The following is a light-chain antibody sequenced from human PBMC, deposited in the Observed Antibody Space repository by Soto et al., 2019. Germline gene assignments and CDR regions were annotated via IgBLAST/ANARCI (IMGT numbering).Light chain of an antibody. Sequence: EIVMTQSPATLSVSPGERATLSCRASQSVSSNLAWYQQKPGQAPRLLIYGASTRATGIPARCSGSGSGTEFTLTISSLQSEDFAVYYGQQYNNWPFPSWTFGQRTMVYIK. CDR1: QSVSSN. J-gene: IGKJ1*01. V-gene: IGKV3-15*01. CDR2: GAS. CDR3: QQYNNWPFPSWT.